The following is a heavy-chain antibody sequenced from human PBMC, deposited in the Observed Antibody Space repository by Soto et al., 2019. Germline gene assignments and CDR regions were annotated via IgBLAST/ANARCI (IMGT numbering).Heavy chain of an antibody. V-gene: IGHV3-30*18. CDR3: AKDYRARSGNWNSPPFDP. Sequence: QVQLVESGGGVVQPGGSLRLSCVVSGFTFSSYAMHWVRQAPGKGLEWMALISYDGSNRKYADSVKGRFTISRDNSKNTLYLQMDSLGSEDTAVYHCAKDYRARSGNWNSPPFDPWGQGTLVTVSS. CDR1: GFTFSSYA. CDR2: ISYDGSNR. J-gene: IGHJ5*02. D-gene: IGHD1-1*01.